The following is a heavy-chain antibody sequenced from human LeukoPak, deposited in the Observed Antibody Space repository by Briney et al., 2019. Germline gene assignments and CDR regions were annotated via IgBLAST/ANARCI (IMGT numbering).Heavy chain of an antibody. CDR2: ISYDESKK. V-gene: IGHV3-30-3*01. J-gene: IGHJ4*02. Sequence: GGSLRLSCAAYGFIFTTFPMHWVRQAPGKGLEWVAFISYDESKKYYADSVKGRFTISRDNSKNTLYLQMNSLRAEDTAVYYCARELAVAGQTPFFDYWGRGTLVTVSS. CDR3: ARELAVAGQTPFFDY. CDR1: GFIFTTFP. D-gene: IGHD6-19*01.